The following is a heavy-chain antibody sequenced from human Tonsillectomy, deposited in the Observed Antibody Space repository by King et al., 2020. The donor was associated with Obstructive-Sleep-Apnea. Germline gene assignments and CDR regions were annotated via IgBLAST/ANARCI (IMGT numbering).Heavy chain of an antibody. CDR3: ARDHNDILTVYSYGDAFDF. CDR2: ISYDGSEK. Sequence: VQLVESGGGVVQPGRSLRLSCAASGFTFSDYAMHWVRQAPGKGLEWVAVISYDGSEKYSADSVKGRFTISRDSSKNTLYLQMHSLRAEDTAVYYCARDHNDILTVYSYGDAFDFWGQGTMVTVSS. V-gene: IGHV3-30-3*01. CDR1: GFTFSDYA. D-gene: IGHD3-9*01. J-gene: IGHJ3*01.